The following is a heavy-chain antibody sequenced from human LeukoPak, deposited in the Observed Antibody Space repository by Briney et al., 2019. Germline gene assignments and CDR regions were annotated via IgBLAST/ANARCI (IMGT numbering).Heavy chain of an antibody. CDR1: GGTLSSYA. Sequence: GASVKVSCKASGGTLSSYAISWVRQAPGQGLEWMGGIIPIFGTANYAQKFQGRVTITADKSTSTAYMELSSLRSEDTAVYYCARAPGYCSGGSCPFDPWGQGTLVTVSS. CDR3: ARAPGYCSGGSCPFDP. D-gene: IGHD2-15*01. CDR2: IIPIFGTA. J-gene: IGHJ5*02. V-gene: IGHV1-69*06.